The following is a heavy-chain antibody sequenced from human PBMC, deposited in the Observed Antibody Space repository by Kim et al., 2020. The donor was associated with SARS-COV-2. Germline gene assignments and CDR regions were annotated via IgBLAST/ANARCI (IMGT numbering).Heavy chain of an antibody. Sequence: SETLSLTCTVSGGSISSSSYYWGWIRQPPGKGLEWIGSIYYSGSTYYNPSLKSRVTISVDTSKNQFSLKLSSVTAADTAVYYCASPNLAYCGGDCYSGDYWGQGTLVTVSS. CDR1: GGSISSSSYY. V-gene: IGHV4-39*01. CDR2: IYYSGST. J-gene: IGHJ4*02. CDR3: ASPNLAYCGGDCYSGDY. D-gene: IGHD2-21*02.